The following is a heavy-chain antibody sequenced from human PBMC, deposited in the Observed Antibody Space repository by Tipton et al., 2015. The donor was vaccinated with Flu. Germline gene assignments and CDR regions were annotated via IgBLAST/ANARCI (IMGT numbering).Heavy chain of an antibody. V-gene: IGHV3-33*01. CDR2: IWHDGNNK. J-gene: IGHJ3*02. D-gene: IGHD2-8*01. CDR1: GFTFSNNG. CDR3: ARDNGALDI. Sequence: SLRLSCAASGFTFSNNGMHWVRQAPGKGLEWVAVIWHDGNNKYYGDSVKGRLTTSRDNSKNMLYLQMTSLRAEDTAVYYCARDNGALDIWGQGTMVTVSS.